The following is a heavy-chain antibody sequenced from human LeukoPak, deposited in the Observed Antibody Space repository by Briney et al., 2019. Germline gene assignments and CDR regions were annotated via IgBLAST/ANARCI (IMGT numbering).Heavy chain of an antibody. CDR3: ARTQSSGIGGATTHFEY. Sequence: SETLSLTCAVSGYSISSGYYWAWIRQPPGKGLEWIGSIYHSDSTYYNPSLRSRVTISVDTSINQFYLRLTSVTAADSAVYFCARTQSSGIGGATTHFEYWGQGIPVTVSS. CDR1: GYSISSGYY. CDR2: IYHSDST. V-gene: IGHV4-38-2*01. J-gene: IGHJ4*02. D-gene: IGHD1-26*01.